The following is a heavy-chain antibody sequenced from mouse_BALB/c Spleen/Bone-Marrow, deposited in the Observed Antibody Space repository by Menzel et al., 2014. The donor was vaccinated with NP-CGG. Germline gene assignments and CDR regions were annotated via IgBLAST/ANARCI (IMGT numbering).Heavy chain of an antibody. V-gene: IGHV1-54*01. CDR2: INPGSGGV. J-gene: IGHJ4*01. CDR3: SREITRYAVDY. D-gene: IGHD2-4*01. CDR1: GYAFTNYW. Sequence: VQLQQSGAELVRPGTSVKVSCKASGYAFTNYWIEWVKQRPGQGLEWIGVINPGSGGVNYNEKFKGKSTLTADKSSSTAYRQRSSRASDDSAVYFCSREITRYAVDYWGQGTSGTVSS.